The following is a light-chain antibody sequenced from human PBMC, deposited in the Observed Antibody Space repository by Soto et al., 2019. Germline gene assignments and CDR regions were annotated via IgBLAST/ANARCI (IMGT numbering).Light chain of an antibody. CDR1: QGIGND. CDR2: AAS. V-gene: IGKV1-17*01. Sequence: DIQMTQSPSSLSASVGDRVTITCRASQGIGNDLGWYQQKPGNAPKRLIFAASSLQSGVPSRFSGSESGTEFTLTIRSLQPEDFATYYCQRYNSYPLTFGGGTKVEVK. CDR3: QRYNSYPLT. J-gene: IGKJ4*01.